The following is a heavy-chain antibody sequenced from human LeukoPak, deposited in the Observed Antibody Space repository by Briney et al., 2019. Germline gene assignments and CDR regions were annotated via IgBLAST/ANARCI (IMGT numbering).Heavy chain of an antibody. J-gene: IGHJ6*03. D-gene: IGHD2-2*01. Sequence: ASVKISCKVSGYTFTDYYMHWVQQAPGEGLEWMGLVDPEDGETIYAEKFQGRVTITADTSTDTAYMELSSLRSEDTAVYYCATADCSSTSCYPYYMDVWGKGTTVTVSS. CDR2: VDPEDGET. CDR1: GYTFTDYY. V-gene: IGHV1-69-2*01. CDR3: ATADCSSTSCYPYYMDV.